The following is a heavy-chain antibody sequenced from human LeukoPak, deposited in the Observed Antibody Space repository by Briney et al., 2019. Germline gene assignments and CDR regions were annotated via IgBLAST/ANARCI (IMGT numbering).Heavy chain of an antibody. D-gene: IGHD2-21*01. V-gene: IGHV4-61*02. Sequence: SQTLSLTCTVSGGSISFGTYYWTWIRQPAGKGLEWIGRVYTTGTTNYNPSLKSRVTLSLDTSKKQFSLKLTSVTAADTAVYYCARGIGGPTGGFDILDIWGQGTRGTVFS. CDR2: VYTTGTT. J-gene: IGHJ3*02. CDR3: ARGIGGPTGGFDILDI. CDR1: GGSISFGTYY.